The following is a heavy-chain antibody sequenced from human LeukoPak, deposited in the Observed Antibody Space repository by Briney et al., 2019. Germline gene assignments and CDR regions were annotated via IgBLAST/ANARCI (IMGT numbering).Heavy chain of an antibody. J-gene: IGHJ4*02. V-gene: IGHV3-7*03. CDR2: IKQDGSEK. Sequence: GGSLRLSCAAAGFTFSSYWMSWVRQAPGKGLEWVANIKQDGSEKYYMDSVKGRLTVSRDNAKNSVYLQMNSLRAEDTAVYYCATSRSFDYWGQGTLVTVSS. CDR1: GFTFSSYW. CDR3: ATSRSFDY.